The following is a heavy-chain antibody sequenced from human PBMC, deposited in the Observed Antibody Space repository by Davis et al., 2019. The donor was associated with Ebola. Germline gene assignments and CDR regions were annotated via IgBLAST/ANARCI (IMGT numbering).Heavy chain of an antibody. Sequence: ASVLVSCKASCYTFSSYGISWVRQAPGQGLEWMGWISAYNGNTNYAQKLQGRVTMTTDTSTSTAYMELSRLRSDDTAVYYCARVSSSWYEGWFDPWGQGTLVTVSS. J-gene: IGHJ5*02. V-gene: IGHV1-18*04. CDR3: ARVSSSWYEGWFDP. D-gene: IGHD6-13*01. CDR1: CYTFSSYG. CDR2: ISAYNGNT.